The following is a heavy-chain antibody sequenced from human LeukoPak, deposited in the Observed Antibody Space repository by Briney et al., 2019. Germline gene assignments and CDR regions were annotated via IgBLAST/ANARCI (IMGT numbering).Heavy chain of an antibody. CDR2: IYYSGST. CDR1: GGSISSSSYY. Sequence: PSETLSLTCTVSGGSISSSSYYWGWIRQPPGKGLEWIGSIYYSGSTYYNPSLKSRVTISVDTSKNQFSLKLSSVTAEDTAVYSCARRHYSGSGSYPPFDNWRQGTLVTVSS. V-gene: IGHV4-39*01. J-gene: IGHJ4*02. CDR3: ARRHYSGSGSYPPFDN. D-gene: IGHD3-10*01.